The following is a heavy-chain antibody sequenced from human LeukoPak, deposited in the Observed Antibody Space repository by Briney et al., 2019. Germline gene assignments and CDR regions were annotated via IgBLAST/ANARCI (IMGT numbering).Heavy chain of an antibody. V-gene: IGHV3-11*01. D-gene: IGHD2-2*01. CDR2: ISSSGSTI. Sequence: GGSLRLSCAASGFTFSDYYMGWIRQAPGKGLEWVSYISSSGSTIYYADSVKGRFTISRDNAKNSLYLQMNSLRAEDTAVYYCARGRSGSTSKYYGMDVWGQGTTVTVSS. CDR3: ARGRSGSTSKYYGMDV. CDR1: GFTFSDYY. J-gene: IGHJ6*02.